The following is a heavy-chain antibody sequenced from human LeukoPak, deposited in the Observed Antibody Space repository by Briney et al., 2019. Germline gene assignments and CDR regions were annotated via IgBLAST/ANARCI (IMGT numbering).Heavy chain of an antibody. J-gene: IGHJ4*02. CDR1: GDSVSSNSAA. CDR3: ARAKTRFQIPRGIVVVPAATDFDY. D-gene: IGHD2-2*01. V-gene: IGHV6-1*01. CDR2: TYYRSKWYN. Sequence: SQTLSLTCAISGDSVSSNSAAWNWIRQSPPRGLEWLGRTYYRSKWYNDYAVSVKSRITINPDTSKNQFSLQLNSVTPEDTAVYYCARAKTRFQIPRGIVVVPAATDFDYWGQGTLVTVSS.